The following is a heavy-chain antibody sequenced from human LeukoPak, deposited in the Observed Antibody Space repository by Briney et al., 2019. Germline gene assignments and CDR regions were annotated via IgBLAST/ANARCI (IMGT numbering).Heavy chain of an antibody. D-gene: IGHD5-18*01. CDR1: GFTFSSYA. CDR2: ISYDGSNK. Sequence: QPGRSLRPSCAASGFTFSSYAMHWVRQAPGKGLEWVAVISYDGSNKYYADSVKGRFTISRDNSKNTLYLQMNSLRAEATAVYYCARESGYSNYFDYWGQGTLVTVSS. V-gene: IGHV3-30-3*01. CDR3: ARESGYSNYFDY. J-gene: IGHJ4*02.